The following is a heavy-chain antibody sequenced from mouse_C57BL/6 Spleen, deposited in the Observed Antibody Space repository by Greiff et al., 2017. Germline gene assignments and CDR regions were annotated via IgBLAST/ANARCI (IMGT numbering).Heavy chain of an antibody. V-gene: IGHV1-64*01. CDR3: AREGGDSSGSRDY. Sequence: VQLQQPGAELVKPGASVKLSCKASGYTFTSYWMHWVKQRPGQGLEWIGMIHPNSGSTNYNEKFKSKATLTVDKSSSTAYRQLSSLTSEDSAVYYCAREGGDSSGSRDYWGQGTTLTVSS. CDR1: GYTFTSYW. CDR2: IHPNSGST. J-gene: IGHJ2*01. D-gene: IGHD3-2*02.